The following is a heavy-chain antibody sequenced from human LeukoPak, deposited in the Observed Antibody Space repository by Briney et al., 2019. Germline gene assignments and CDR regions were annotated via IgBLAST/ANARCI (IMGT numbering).Heavy chain of an antibody. J-gene: IGHJ4*02. CDR1: GFTFSSYA. CDR2: ISGSGGST. D-gene: IGHD6-13*01. CDR3: AKDTRYSSSPEYPDY. Sequence: GGSLRLSCAASGFTFSSYAMSWVRRAPGKGLEWVSGISGSGGSTYYADSVKGRFTISRDNSKNTLYLQMNSLRAEDTAVYYCAKDTRYSSSPEYPDYWGQGTLVTVSS. V-gene: IGHV3-23*01.